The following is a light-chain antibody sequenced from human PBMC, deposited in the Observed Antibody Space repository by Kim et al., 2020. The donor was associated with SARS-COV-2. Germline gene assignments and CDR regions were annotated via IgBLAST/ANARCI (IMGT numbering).Light chain of an antibody. CDR3: KSYAGSNNWV. Sequence: QAAAISCTGTSNDVGGYNYVSWYQQYPGKAPNLMIYEVTKRPSGVPARFSASKSGDTASLTISRLQAENEADYYYKSYAGSNNWVFGGGTQLTVL. J-gene: IGLJ3*02. CDR1: SNDVGGYNY. CDR2: EVT. V-gene: IGLV2-8*01.